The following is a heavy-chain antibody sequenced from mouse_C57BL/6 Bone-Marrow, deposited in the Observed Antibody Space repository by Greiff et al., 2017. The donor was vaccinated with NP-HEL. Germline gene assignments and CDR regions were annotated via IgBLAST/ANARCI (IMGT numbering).Heavy chain of an antibody. CDR1: GYTFTSYG. D-gene: IGHD1-1*01. CDR2: IYPRSGNT. CDR3: APYYYGSSYGDAMDY. Sequence: VQLQQSGAELARPGASVKLSCKASGYTFTSYGISWVKQRPGQGLEWIGEIYPRSGNTYYNEKFKGKATLTADKSSSTAYMELRSLTSEDSAVYFGAPYYYGSSYGDAMDYWGQGTSVTVSS. J-gene: IGHJ4*01. V-gene: IGHV1-81*01.